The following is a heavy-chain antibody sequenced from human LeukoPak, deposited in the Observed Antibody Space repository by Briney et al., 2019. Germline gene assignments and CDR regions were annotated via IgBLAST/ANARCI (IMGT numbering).Heavy chain of an antibody. CDR1: GFTFSSYS. J-gene: IGHJ4*02. D-gene: IGHD3-10*01. CDR3: AKVKPLRYYGSGSYPYFDY. V-gene: IGHV3-21*04. CDR2: ISSSSSYI. Sequence: PGGSLRLSCAASGFTFSSYSMNWVRQAPGKGLEWVSSISSSSSYIYYADSVKGRFTISRDNAKNTLYLQMNSLRAEDTAVYYCAKVKPLRYYGSGSYPYFDYWGQGTLVTVSS.